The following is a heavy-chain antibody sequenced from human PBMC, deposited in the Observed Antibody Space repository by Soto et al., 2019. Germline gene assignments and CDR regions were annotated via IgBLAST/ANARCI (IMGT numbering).Heavy chain of an antibody. V-gene: IGHV3-30*18. CDR1: GFTFSSYG. CDR3: AKSIRRITMVRGVIRNNWFDP. Sequence: GGSLRLSCAASGFTFSSYGMHWVRQAPGKGLEWVAVISYDGSNKYYADSVKGRFTISRDNSKNTLYLQMNSLRAEDTAVYYCAKSIRRITMVRGVIRNNWFDPWGQGTLVTVSS. D-gene: IGHD3-10*01. CDR2: ISYDGSNK. J-gene: IGHJ5*02.